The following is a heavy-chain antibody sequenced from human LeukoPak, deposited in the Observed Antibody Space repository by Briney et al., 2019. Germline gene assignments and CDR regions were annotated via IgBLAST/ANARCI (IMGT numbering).Heavy chain of an antibody. J-gene: IGHJ4*02. V-gene: IGHV3-21*01. CDR3: ARDRDWNSGFDY. D-gene: IGHD1-7*01. Sequence: GGSLRLSCAASGFTFSSYNMNWVRQAPGKGLEWVSSISTSSSYIYYADSVKGRFTISRDNARNSLYLQMNSLRAGDTAVYYCARDRDWNSGFDYWGQGTLVTVSS. CDR1: GFTFSSYN. CDR2: ISTSSSYI.